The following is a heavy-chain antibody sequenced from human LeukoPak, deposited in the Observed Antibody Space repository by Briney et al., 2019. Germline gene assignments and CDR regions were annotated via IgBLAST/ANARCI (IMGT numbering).Heavy chain of an antibody. CDR3: AKGGWLQYSFGY. V-gene: IGHV3-74*01. CDR2: IDGDGSST. Sequence: GGSLRLSCAASGFTFSSYWMQWVRQAPGKGLVWVSRIDGDGSSTNYADSVKGRFTISRDNSKNTLYLEMNSLRAEDTAVYYCAKGGWLQYSFGYWGQGALVTVSS. D-gene: IGHD5-24*01. J-gene: IGHJ4*02. CDR1: GFTFSSYW.